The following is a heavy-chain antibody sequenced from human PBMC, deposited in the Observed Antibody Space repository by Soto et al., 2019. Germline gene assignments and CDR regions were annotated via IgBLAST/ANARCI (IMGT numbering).Heavy chain of an antibody. J-gene: IGHJ4*02. CDR1: VFIFSDYY. D-gene: IGHD3-22*01. CDR3: AREDSDGSGYHLD. V-gene: IGHV3-11*06. CDR2: ISTSGTYT. Sequence: QVQLVESGGGLVKPGGSLRLSCAASVFIFSDYYMTWIRQAPGKGLEWVSYISTSGTYTDYADSVKGRFTISRDNANNLLYLQMNSLGAGDTAVYYCAREDSDGSGYHLDWGQGTLVTVSS.